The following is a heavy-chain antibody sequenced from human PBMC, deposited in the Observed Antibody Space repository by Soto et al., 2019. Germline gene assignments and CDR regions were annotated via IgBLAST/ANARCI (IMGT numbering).Heavy chain of an antibody. V-gene: IGHV3-21*01. CDR1: GFTFSSYS. CDR3: ARAGPLGVTHV. J-gene: IGHJ6*02. CDR2: ISSSSSYI. Sequence: EVQLVESGGGLVKPGGSLRLSCAASGFTFSSYSMNWVRQAPGKGLEWVSSISSSSSYIYYADSVKGRFTISRDNAKNSLYLXMNSLRAXXXAVYXCARAGPLGVTHVWGQXTTVTVSS. D-gene: IGHD2-21*02.